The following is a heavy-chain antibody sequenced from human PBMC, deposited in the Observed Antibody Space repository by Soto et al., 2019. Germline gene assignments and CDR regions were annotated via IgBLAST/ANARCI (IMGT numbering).Heavy chain of an antibody. Sequence: GGSLRLSCAASGFTVSSYGMHWVRQAPGKGLEWVAIISYDGSNKYYADNVKGRFTISRDNSKNTLYLQMNSLRAEDTAVYYCAKDSEPSYGASPAAVDYWGQGT. CDR1: GFTVSSYG. D-gene: IGHD4-17*01. CDR2: ISYDGSNK. J-gene: IGHJ4*02. V-gene: IGHV3-30*18. CDR3: AKDSEPSYGASPAAVDY.